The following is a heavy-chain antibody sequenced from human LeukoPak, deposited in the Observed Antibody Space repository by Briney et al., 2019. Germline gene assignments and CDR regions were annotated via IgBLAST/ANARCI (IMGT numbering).Heavy chain of an antibody. V-gene: IGHV3-23*01. Sequence: GGSLRLSCAASGFTFSSYAMSWVRQAPGKGLEWVSAISGSGGSTYYADSVKGRFTISRDNSKNTLYLQMNSLRAEDTAVYYCAKSPGLLWFGERNYFDYWGQGTLVTVSS. CDR2: ISGSGGST. D-gene: IGHD3-10*01. J-gene: IGHJ4*02. CDR1: GFTFSSYA. CDR3: AKSPGLLWFGERNYFDY.